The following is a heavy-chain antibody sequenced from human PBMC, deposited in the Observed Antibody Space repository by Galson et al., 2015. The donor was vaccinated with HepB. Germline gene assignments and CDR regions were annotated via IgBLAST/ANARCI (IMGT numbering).Heavy chain of an antibody. J-gene: IGHJ4*02. Sequence: SVKVSCKASGYPFTMYGVSWVRQAPGQGLEWMGWTSTAGGNTNYAQKVQDRVTMTTDTSTNTVYLELRNLRSDDTAVYYCAREGRFIGPRSSTYYFFDHWGQGTLVTVSS. CDR3: AREGRFIGPRSSTYYFFDH. CDR1: GYPFTMYG. D-gene: IGHD2-2*01. CDR2: TSTAGGNT. V-gene: IGHV1-18*01.